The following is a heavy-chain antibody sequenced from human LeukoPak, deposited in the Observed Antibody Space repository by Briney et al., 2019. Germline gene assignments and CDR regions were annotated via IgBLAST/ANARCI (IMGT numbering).Heavy chain of an antibody. CDR2: ISWNSGSI. J-gene: IGHJ1*01. V-gene: IGHV3-9*01. D-gene: IGHD2-8*01. Sequence: GGSLRLSCAASGFTFDDYAMHWVRQAPGKGLEWVSGISWNSGSIGYADSVKGRFTISRDNAKNSLYLQMNSLRAEDTALYYCAKDIRPSMAAGMTLQHWGQGTLVTVSS. CDR3: AKDIRPSMAAGMTLQH. CDR1: GFTFDDYA.